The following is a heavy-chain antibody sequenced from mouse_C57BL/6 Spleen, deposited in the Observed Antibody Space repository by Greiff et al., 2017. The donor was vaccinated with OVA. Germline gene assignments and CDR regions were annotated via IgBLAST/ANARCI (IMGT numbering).Heavy chain of an antibody. CDR2: IYPSDSET. V-gene: IGHV1-61*01. J-gene: IGHJ1*03. Sequence: QVQLQQPGAELVRPGSSVKLSCKASGYTFTSYWMDWVKQRPGQGLEWIGNIYPSDSETHYNQKFKDKATLTVDKYSSTAYMQLSSLTSEDSAVYYCARRTGYRYFDVWGTGTTVTVSS. CDR1: GYTFTSYW. CDR3: ARRTGYRYFDV.